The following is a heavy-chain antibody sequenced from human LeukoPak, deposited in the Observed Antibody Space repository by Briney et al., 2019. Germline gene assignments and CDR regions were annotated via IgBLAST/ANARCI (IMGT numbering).Heavy chain of an antibody. D-gene: IGHD2-15*01. CDR1: GGSISSSNW. CDR3: ARVVCSGGSCYPYYFDY. CDR2: IYHSGST. V-gene: IGHV4-4*02. J-gene: IGHJ4*02. Sequence: PSETLSLTCAVSGGSISSSNWWSWVRQPPGQGLEWIGEIYHSGSTNYNPSLKSRVTIPVDKSKNQFSLKLSSVTAADTAVYYCARVVCSGGSCYPYYFDYWGQGTLVTVSS.